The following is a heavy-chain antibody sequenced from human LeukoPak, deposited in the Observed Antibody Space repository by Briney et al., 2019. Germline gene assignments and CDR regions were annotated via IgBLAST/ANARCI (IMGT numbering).Heavy chain of an antibody. CDR2: ISGSGGST. CDR1: GFTFSSYA. J-gene: IGHJ4*02. CDR3: ARVTAQGDYFDY. V-gene: IGHV3-23*01. D-gene: IGHD1-20*01. Sequence: GGPLRLSCAASGFTFSSYAMSWVRQAPGKGLEWVSTISGSGGSTYYADSVKGRFTISRGNAKNSLYLQMNSLRAEDTAVYYCARVTAQGDYFDYWGQGTLVTVSS.